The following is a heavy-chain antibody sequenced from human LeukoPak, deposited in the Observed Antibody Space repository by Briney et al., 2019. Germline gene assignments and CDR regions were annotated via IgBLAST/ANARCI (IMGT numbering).Heavy chain of an antibody. CDR1: GGSISNNNYY. J-gene: IGHJ4*02. D-gene: IGHD2-21*01. Sequence: SETLSLTCTVSGGSISNNNYYWAWIRQPPGKGLECIGCIYYSGSPYYNPSLKSRVTISVDTSKNQFSLRLSSVTAADTAVYYCATWRTAKIGFDYWGQGTLVTVSS. CDR3: ATWRTAKIGFDY. CDR2: IYYSGSP. V-gene: IGHV4-39*01.